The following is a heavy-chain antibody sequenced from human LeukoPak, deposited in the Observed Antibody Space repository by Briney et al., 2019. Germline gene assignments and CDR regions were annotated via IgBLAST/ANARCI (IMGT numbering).Heavy chain of an antibody. CDR3: ARSTSLHLWKRVDY. CDR2: INHSGST. Sequence: SETLSLTCVVYGGSFSGYFWSWIRQPPGKGLEWIGEINHSGSTKYNPSLKSRVTISVDMSKNQFSPKLSSVTAADTAVYYCARSTSLHLWKRVDYWGQGTLVTVSS. J-gene: IGHJ4*02. CDR1: GGSFSGYF. D-gene: IGHD3-16*02. V-gene: IGHV4-34*01.